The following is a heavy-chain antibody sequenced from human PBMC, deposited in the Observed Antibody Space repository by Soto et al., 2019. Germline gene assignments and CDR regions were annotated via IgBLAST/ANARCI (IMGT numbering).Heavy chain of an antibody. D-gene: IGHD5-12*01. V-gene: IGHV3-33*01. Sequence: QVQLVESGGGVVQPGRSLRLSCAASGFTFSSYGMHWVRQAPGKGLEWVAVIWYDGSNKYYADSVKGRFTISRDNSKNTLYLQMNSLRAEDTAVYHCARGGRGYGMDVWGQGTTVTVSS. CDR2: IWYDGSNK. J-gene: IGHJ6*02. CDR3: ARGGRGYGMDV. CDR1: GFTFSSYG.